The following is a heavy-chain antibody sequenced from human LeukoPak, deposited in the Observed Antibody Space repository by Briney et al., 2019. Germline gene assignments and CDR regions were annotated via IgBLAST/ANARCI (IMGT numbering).Heavy chain of an antibody. CDR1: GGSISSYY. V-gene: IGHV4-59*08. D-gene: IGHD3-22*01. CDR3: ARQAYYYDSSGYYAYYYYYYMDV. CDR2: IYYSGST. J-gene: IGHJ6*03. Sequence: SETLSLTCTVSGGSISSYYWSWIRQPPGKGLEWIGYIYYSGSTNYNPSLKSRVTISVDTSKNQFSLKLSSVTAADTAVYYCARQAYYYDSSGYYAYYYYYYMDVWGKGTTVTISS.